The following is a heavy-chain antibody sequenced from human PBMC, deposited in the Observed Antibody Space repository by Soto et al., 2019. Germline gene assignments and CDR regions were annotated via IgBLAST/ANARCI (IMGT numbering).Heavy chain of an antibody. V-gene: IGHV3-43*01. CDR3: AKEGWFGTPALDY. CDR1: GFTFDDYT. D-gene: IGHD3-10*01. CDR2: ISWDGGST. Sequence: LRLSCAASGFTFDDYTMQWVRQAPGKCLEWVSLISWDGGSTYYADSVKGRFTISRDNSKNSLYLQMNSLRTEDTALYYCAKEGWFGTPALDYWGQGTLVTVSS. J-gene: IGHJ4*02.